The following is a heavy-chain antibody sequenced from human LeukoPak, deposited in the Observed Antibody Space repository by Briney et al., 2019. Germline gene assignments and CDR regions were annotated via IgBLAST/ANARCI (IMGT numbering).Heavy chain of an antibody. CDR2: SRNKANGYTT. J-gene: IGHJ3*02. D-gene: IGHD1-26*01. CDR1: GFALSDHY. V-gene: IGHV3-72*01. CDR3: TRAVVGAGNDI. Sequence: GGSLRLSCAASGFALSDHYVDWVRQAPGKGLEWVGRSRNKANGYTTEYAASVKGRFTISRDDSKKSLYLQMDSLKTEDTAVYYRTRAVVGAGNDIWGQGTMVTVSS.